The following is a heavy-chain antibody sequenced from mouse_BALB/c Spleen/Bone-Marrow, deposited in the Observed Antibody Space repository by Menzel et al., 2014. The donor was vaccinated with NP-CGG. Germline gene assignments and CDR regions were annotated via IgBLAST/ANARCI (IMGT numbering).Heavy chain of an antibody. Sequence: EVQLQQSGPELVKPGASVKMSCKASGYTFTSYIMHWVKQKPGQGLEWIGYINPYNDGTKYNEKFKGKATLTSDKSSSTAYMELSILTSEDSAVYYCARRWLPHAMDYWGQGTSVTVSS. J-gene: IGHJ4*01. D-gene: IGHD2-3*01. CDR1: GYTFTSYI. V-gene: IGHV1-14*01. CDR2: INPYNDGT. CDR3: ARRWLPHAMDY.